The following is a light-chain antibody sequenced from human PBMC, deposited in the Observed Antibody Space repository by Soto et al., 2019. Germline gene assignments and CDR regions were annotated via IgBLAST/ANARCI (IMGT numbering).Light chain of an antibody. CDR3: NSYTTSNTFV. CDR1: SSDIGAHNF. CDR2: EVI. V-gene: IGLV2-14*03. Sequence: QSVLTQPASVSGSPGQAITVSCSGTSSDIGAHNFVSWYQQHPGKAPKLIIYEVINRPLGVSDRFSGSKSGNTASLTISGLQSEDEADYYCNSYTTSNTFVFGSGTKVTVL. J-gene: IGLJ1*01.